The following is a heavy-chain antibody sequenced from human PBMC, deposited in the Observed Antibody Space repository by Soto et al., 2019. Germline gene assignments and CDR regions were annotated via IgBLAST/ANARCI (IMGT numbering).Heavy chain of an antibody. CDR1: GFTFSSYA. D-gene: IGHD4-17*01. CDR2: ISGSGGST. Sequence: EVQLLESGGGLVQPGGSLRLSCAASGFTFSSYAMSWVRQAPGKGLEWVSAISGSGGSTYYADSVKGRFTISRDNSKNTLYLQMHSLRDEDTAVYYCAKGDYGDYGPRFDYWGQGTLVTVSS. CDR3: AKGDYGDYGPRFDY. V-gene: IGHV3-23*01. J-gene: IGHJ4*02.